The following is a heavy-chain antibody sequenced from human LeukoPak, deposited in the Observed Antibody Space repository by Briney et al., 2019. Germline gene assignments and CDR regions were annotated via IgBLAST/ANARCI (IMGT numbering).Heavy chain of an antibody. CDR2: IYYSGST. CDR3: ARQSGWLQYNWFDP. CDR1: DGSISSSSYY. D-gene: IGHD6-19*01. J-gene: IGHJ5*02. Sequence: PSETLSLTCTVSDGSISSSSYYWGWIRQPPGKGLEWIGSIYYSGSTYYNPSLKSRVTISVDTSKNQFSLKLSSVTAADTAVYYCARQSGWLQYNWFDPWGQGTLVTVSS. V-gene: IGHV4-39*01.